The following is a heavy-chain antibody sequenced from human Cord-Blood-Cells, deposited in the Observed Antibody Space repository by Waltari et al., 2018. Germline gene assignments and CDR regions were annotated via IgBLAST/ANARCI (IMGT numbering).Heavy chain of an antibody. Sequence: QVQLQESGPGLVKPSQTLSLTCTVSGGSISSGGYYWSWIRQHPGKGLEWIGYIEYRGRTKYNPSLKSRVTIAVDTSKNQFSLKLSSVTAADTAVYYCARLYYYDSSGYYFDYWGQGTLVTVSS. D-gene: IGHD3-22*01. J-gene: IGHJ4*02. CDR2: IEYRGRT. CDR3: ARLYYYDSSGYYFDY. V-gene: IGHV4-31*03. CDR1: GGSISSGGYY.